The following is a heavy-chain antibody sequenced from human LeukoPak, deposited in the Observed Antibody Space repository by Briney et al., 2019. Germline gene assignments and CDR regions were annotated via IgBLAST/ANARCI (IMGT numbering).Heavy chain of an antibody. J-gene: IGHJ6*03. CDR3: AKDEGLSGGPEWLAYYYYYMDV. CDR1: GFTFSSYG. D-gene: IGHD5-12*01. V-gene: IGHV3-30*18. CDR2: ISYDGSNK. Sequence: GGSLRLSCAASGFTFSSYGMHWVRQAPGKGLEWVAVISYDGSNKYYADSVKGRFTISRDNSKNTLYLQMNSLRAEDTAVYYWAKDEGLSGGPEWLAYYYYYMDVWGKGTTVTISS.